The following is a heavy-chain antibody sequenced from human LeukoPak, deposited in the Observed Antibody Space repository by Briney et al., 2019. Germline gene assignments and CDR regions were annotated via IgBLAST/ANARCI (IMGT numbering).Heavy chain of an antibody. D-gene: IGHD3-22*01. CDR1: GFTLSDYY. V-gene: IGHV3-11*06. CDR3: ARVSKSSGYPYYFDY. J-gene: IGHJ4*02. CDR2: ISSSSSYT. Sequence: RGSLRPSCAASGFTLSDYYMSWIRQAPGKWLEWVSYISSSSSYTNYADSVKGRFTLSRHHAKNSLYLQMNSLRAEDRAVYYCARVSKSSGYPYYFDYWGRGTLVTVSS.